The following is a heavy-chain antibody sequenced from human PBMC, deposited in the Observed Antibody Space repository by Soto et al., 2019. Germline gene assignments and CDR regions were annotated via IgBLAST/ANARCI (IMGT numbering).Heavy chain of an antibody. CDR1: GGSISSGGYY. D-gene: IGHD3-16*01. Sequence: PSETLSLTCTVSGGSISSGGYYWSWIRQHPGKGLEWIGYIYYSGSTYYNPSLKSRVTISVDTSKNQFSLKLSSVTAADTAVYYCARERIGDPTNNWFDPWGQGTLVTVSS. CDR3: ARERIGDPTNNWFDP. V-gene: IGHV4-31*03. J-gene: IGHJ5*02. CDR2: IYYSGST.